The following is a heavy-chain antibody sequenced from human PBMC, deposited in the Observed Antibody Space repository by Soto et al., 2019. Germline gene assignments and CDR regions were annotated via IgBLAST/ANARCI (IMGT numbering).Heavy chain of an antibody. CDR2: ISYDGSNK. CDR3: AKDLRGSHKQSDY. J-gene: IGHJ4*02. Sequence: QVQLVESGGGVVQPGRSLRLSCAASGFTFSSYGMHWVRQAPGKGLEWVAVISYDGSNKYYADSVKGRFTISRDNSKNTLYLQMNSLRAEDTAVYYCAKDLRGSHKQSDYWGQGTLVTVSS. D-gene: IGHD2-15*01. CDR1: GFTFSSYG. V-gene: IGHV3-30*18.